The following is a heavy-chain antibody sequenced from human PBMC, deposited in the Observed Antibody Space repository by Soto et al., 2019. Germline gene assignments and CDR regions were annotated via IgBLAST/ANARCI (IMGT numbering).Heavy chain of an antibody. CDR2: INPNSGGT. CDR3: ARGLDSGWAREYFDP. Sequence: QGPEWMGWINPNSGGTNYAQKFRGWVTMTRDTSITTVYMELNRLRSNDTAMYYCARGLDSGWAREYFDPWGQGTLV. V-gene: IGHV1-2*04. D-gene: IGHD3-16*01. J-gene: IGHJ5*02.